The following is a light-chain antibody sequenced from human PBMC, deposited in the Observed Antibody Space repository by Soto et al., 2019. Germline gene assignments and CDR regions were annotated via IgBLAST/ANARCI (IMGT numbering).Light chain of an antibody. CDR1: QDITNY. CDR3: HQFDSLPYT. Sequence: DIQMTQSPSSLSASVGDRVTITCQASQDITNYLNWYQQQPGKAPKLLIYDASNLQTGVPSRFSGSGSGTDFTFTISSLQAEDIATYYCHQFDSLPYTFGQGTKLEIK. V-gene: IGKV1-33*01. J-gene: IGKJ2*01. CDR2: DAS.